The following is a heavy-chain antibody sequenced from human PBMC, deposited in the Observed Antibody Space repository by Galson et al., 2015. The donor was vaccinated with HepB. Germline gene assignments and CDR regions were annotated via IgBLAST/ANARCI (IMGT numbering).Heavy chain of an antibody. Sequence: TLSLTCILSSGSISSGDFYWGWIRQSPGKGLEWIGSIHSSGSTNYNPSLKSRVTISVDTAKNQFSLRLSSVTAADRAVYYCARADSGYDWGWFDPWGQGTLVTVSS. CDR1: SGSISSGDFY. D-gene: IGHD5-12*01. J-gene: IGHJ5*02. V-gene: IGHV4-30-4*01. CDR3: ARADSGYDWGWFDP. CDR2: IHSSGST.